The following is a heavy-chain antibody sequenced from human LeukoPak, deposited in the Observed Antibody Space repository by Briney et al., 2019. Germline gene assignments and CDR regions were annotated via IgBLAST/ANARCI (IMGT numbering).Heavy chain of an antibody. CDR2: IGTSSTTI. CDR1: GFTFSSYT. J-gene: IGHJ6*03. Sequence: GGSLRLSCAASGFTFSSYTMNWVRQPPGKGLEWVSNIGTSSTTIYYADSVKGRFTISRDNAKNSLYLQMNSLRADDTAVYYCARFAAGGSYYMDVWGKGTTVTVSS. V-gene: IGHV3-48*01. D-gene: IGHD6-25*01. CDR3: ARFAAGGSYYMDV.